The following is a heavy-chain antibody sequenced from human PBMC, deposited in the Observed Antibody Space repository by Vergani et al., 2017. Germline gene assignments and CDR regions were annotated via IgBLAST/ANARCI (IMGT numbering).Heavy chain of an antibody. CDR2: IYYSGST. D-gene: IGHD3-10*01. V-gene: IGHV4-59*01. CDR1: GGSISSYY. Sequence: QVQLQESGPGLVKPSETLSLTCTVSGGSISSYYWSWIRPPPGKGLEWIGYIYYSGSTNHNPSLKSRVTISGDTSKNQFSLKLNSVTAADTAVYYCGRVADFYGLGSRLLDLWGQGILVTVSS. J-gene: IGHJ5*02. CDR3: GRVADFYGLGSRLLDL.